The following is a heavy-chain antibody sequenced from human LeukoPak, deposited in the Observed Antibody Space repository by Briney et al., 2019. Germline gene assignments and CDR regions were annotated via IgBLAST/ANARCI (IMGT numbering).Heavy chain of an antibody. D-gene: IGHD3-22*01. CDR1: VFTFSTYW. Sequence: GGSLRLSCAASVFTFSTYWMHWVRHAPGKGLGWVSRIKSDGSTNYADSVKGRFTISRDNAKNTVSLQMNSLRPEDTGVYYCARAPSEIGGYYPEYFRHWGQGTLVTVSS. CDR2: IKSDGST. J-gene: IGHJ1*01. CDR3: ARAPSEIGGYYPEYFRH. V-gene: IGHV3-74*01.